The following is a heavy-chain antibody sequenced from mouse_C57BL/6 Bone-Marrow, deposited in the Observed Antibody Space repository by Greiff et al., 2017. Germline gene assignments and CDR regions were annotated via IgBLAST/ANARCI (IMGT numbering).Heavy chain of an antibody. D-gene: IGHD2-10*01. V-gene: IGHV5-6*01. Sequence: EVQGVESGGDLVKPGGSLKLSCAASGFTFSSYGMSWVRQTPDKRLEWVAPISSGGSYTYYPDRVKGRVTISRDNANNTLLLQMSILKSDDTAMYCSARHPYRGYFDYWGQGTTLTVSS. CDR1: GFTFSSYG. J-gene: IGHJ2*01. CDR3: ARHPYRGYFDY. CDR2: ISSGGSYT.